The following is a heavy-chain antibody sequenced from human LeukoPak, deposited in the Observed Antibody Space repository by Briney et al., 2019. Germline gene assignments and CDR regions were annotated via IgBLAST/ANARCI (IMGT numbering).Heavy chain of an antibody. CDR1: GYSISSGYY. CDR3: ARDLRYHWNREHHDAFDI. D-gene: IGHD1-1*01. Sequence: NTSETLSLTCTVSGYSISSGYYWGWIRQPPGKGLEWIGSIYYSGSTYYNPSLKSRVTISVDTSKNQFSLKLSSVTAADTAVHYCARDLRYHWNREHHDAFDIWGQGTMVIVSS. CDR2: IYYSGST. V-gene: IGHV4-38-2*02. J-gene: IGHJ3*02.